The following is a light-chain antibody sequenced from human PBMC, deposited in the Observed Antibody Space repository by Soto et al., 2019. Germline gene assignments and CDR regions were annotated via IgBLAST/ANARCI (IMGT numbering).Light chain of an antibody. J-gene: IGKJ3*01. CDR2: GAS. Sequence: EIVMTQSPATLSVSPGERATLSCRASQSVSTDLAWYQQKPGQAPRRLIYGASTRATGIPARFSGRGSGTESTLATDSLQSEDLAVYYCHQYNDWPRFTFGPGTKVEI. CDR3: HQYNDWPRFT. V-gene: IGKV3-15*01. CDR1: QSVSTD.